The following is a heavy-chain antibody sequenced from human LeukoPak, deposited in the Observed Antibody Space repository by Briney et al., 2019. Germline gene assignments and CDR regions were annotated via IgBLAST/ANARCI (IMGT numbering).Heavy chain of an antibody. CDR2: TSAGGVST. D-gene: IGHD4-23*01. Sequence: GGSLRLSCTASGFTFSTYGMSWVRQAPGKGLEWVSATSAGGVSTYYADSMKGRFTISRDNSKNTLYLQMNSLRAEDTAVYYCAKRSDYAGNWNYFDYWGQGTLVTVSS. V-gene: IGHV3-23*01. J-gene: IGHJ4*02. CDR1: GFTFSTYG. CDR3: AKRSDYAGNWNYFDY.